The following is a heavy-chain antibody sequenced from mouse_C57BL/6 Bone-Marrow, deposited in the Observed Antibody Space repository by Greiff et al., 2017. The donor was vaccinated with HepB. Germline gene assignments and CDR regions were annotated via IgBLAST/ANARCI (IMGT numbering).Heavy chain of an antibody. V-gene: IGHV1-55*01. J-gene: IGHJ4*01. CDR2: IYPGSGST. CDR3: ARGAWKGVGAMDY. CDR1: GYTFTSYW. Sequence: AQLQQPGAELVKPGASVKMSCKASGYTFTSYWITWVKQRPGQGLEWIGDIYPGSGSTNYNEKFKSKATLTVDTSSSTAYMQLSSLTSEDSAVYYCARGAWKGVGAMDYWGQGTSVTVSS.